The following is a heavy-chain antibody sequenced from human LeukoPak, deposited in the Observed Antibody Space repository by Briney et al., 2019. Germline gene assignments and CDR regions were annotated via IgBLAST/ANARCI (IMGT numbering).Heavy chain of an antibody. CDR1: GGSISSYH. CDR2: IYNSGNT. Sequence: SETLSLTCTVSGGSISSYHWSWIRQPPGKGLEWIGCIYNSGNTSYNTSLKSRVTISAGTPYNRCSLRLSSGTAADTAVYYCARHTPGMTADISGEGTMVTASS. V-gene: IGHV4-59*08. D-gene: IGHD1-1*01. CDR3: ARHTPGMTADI. J-gene: IGHJ3*02.